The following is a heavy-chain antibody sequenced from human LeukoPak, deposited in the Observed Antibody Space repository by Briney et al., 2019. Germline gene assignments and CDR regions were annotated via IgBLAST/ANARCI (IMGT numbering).Heavy chain of an antibody. D-gene: IGHD2-15*01. V-gene: IGHV4-34*01. CDR2: INHSGST. Sequence: SETLSLTCAVYGGSFSGYYWSWIRQPPGKGLEWIGEINHSGSTNYSPSLKSRVTISVDTSKNQFSLKLSSVTAADTAVYYCARGGEVVVAARFDYWGQGTLVTVSS. CDR1: GGSFSGYY. CDR3: ARGGEVVVAARFDY. J-gene: IGHJ4*02.